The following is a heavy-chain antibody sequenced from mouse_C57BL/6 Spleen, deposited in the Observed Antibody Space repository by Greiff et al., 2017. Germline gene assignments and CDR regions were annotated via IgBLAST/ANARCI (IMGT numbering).Heavy chain of an antibody. D-gene: IGHD4-1*01. V-gene: IGHV1-72*01. Sequence: QVHVKQPGAELVKPGASVKLSCKASGYTFTSYWMHWVKQRPGRGLEWIGRIDPNSGGTKYNEKFKSKATLTVDKPSSTAYMQLSSLTSEDSAVYYCARSETVGRWYFDYWGQGTTLTVSS. CDR1: GYTFTSYW. CDR3: ARSETVGRWYFDY. CDR2: IDPNSGGT. J-gene: IGHJ2*01.